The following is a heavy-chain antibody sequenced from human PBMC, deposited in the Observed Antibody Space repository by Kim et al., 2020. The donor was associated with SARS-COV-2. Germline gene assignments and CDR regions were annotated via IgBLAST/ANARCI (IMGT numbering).Heavy chain of an antibody. CDR3: ARDWSVNMITFGGGERGYGMDV. Sequence: GGSLRLSCAASGFTFSSYWMSWVRQAPGKGLEWVANIKQDGSEKYYVDSVKGRFTISRDNAKNSLYLQMNSLRAEDTAVYYCARDWSVNMITFGGGERGYGMDVWGQGTTVTVSS. CDR1: GFTFSSYW. D-gene: IGHD3-16*01. CDR2: IKQDGSEK. J-gene: IGHJ6*02. V-gene: IGHV3-7*01.